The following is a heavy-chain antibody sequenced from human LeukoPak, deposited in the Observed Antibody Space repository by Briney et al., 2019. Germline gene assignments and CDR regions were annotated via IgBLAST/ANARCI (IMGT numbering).Heavy chain of an antibody. V-gene: IGHV4-31*03. J-gene: IGHJ5*02. CDR2: IYYSGST. CDR3: ARVRGACSSTSCYRGLWLDP. Sequence: PSETLSLTCTVSGGSISSGGYYWSWIRQHPGKGLEWIGYIYYSGSTYYNPSLESRVTISVDTSKSQFSLKLSSVTAADTAVYYCARVRGACSSTSCYRGLWLDPWGQGTLVTVSS. D-gene: IGHD2-2*02. CDR1: GGSISSGGYY.